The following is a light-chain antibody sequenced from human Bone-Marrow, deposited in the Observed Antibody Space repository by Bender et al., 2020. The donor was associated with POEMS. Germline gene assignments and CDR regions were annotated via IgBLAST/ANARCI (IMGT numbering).Light chain of an antibody. CDR3: CSYAGSWV. J-gene: IGLJ3*02. Sequence: QSALTQPASVSESPGQSITISCTGTSSDVGTYNLVSWYQQHPGKAPKLMIYEVSKRPSGVSNRFSGSTSGNTASLTISGLQTEDEADYYCCSYAGSWVFGGGTKLTVL. V-gene: IGLV2-23*02. CDR1: SSDVGTYNL. CDR2: EVS.